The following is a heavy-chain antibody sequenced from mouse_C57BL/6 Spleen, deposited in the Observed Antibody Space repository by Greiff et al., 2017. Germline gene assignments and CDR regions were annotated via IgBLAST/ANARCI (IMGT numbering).Heavy chain of an antibody. Sequence: VQLQQSGAELVKPGASVKISCKASGYAFSSYWMNWVKQRPGKGLEWIGQIYPGDGDTNYNGKFKGKATLTADKSSSTAYMQLSSLTSEDSAVYFCAREDYGSSYEEAMDYWGQGTSGTVSS. CDR3: AREDYGSSYEEAMDY. CDR1: GYAFSSYW. CDR2: IYPGDGDT. D-gene: IGHD1-1*01. J-gene: IGHJ4*01. V-gene: IGHV1-80*01.